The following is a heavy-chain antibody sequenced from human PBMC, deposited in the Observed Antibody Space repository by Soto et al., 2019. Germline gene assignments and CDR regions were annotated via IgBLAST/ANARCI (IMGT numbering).Heavy chain of an antibody. CDR1: GFTLSCCA. CDR3: VKNRGAGSLSNWSFAF. V-gene: IGHV3-23*01. Sequence: GGSLRLSCAASGFTLSCCAVSWVRHAPGKGLDYVSTIHGDGDYINYSDSVKGRFTISRDNSRNTLYLQANSLRADDTVVYYCVKNRGAGSLSNWSFAFWGRGSLVTVSS. J-gene: IGHJ2*01. D-gene: IGHD1-26*01. CDR2: IHGDGDYI.